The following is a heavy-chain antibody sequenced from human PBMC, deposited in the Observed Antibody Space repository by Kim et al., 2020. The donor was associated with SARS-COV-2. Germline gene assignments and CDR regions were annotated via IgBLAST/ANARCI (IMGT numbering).Heavy chain of an antibody. Sequence: GGSLRLSCAASGFTFSSYAMSWVRQAQGKGLEWVSAISGSGGSTYYADSVKGRFTISRDNSKNTLYLQMNSLRAEDTAVYYCGKDPYYYASSGYYPFDYGGQGTLAAVSS. CDR3: GKDPYYYASSGYYPFDY. D-gene: IGHD3-22*01. CDR1: GFTFSSYA. J-gene: IGHJ4*02. V-gene: IGHV3-23*01. CDR2: ISGSGGST.